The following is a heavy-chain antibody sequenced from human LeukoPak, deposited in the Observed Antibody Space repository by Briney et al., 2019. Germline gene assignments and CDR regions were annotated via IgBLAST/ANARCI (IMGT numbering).Heavy chain of an antibody. CDR3: AKEPGIAAAAQNNWFDP. CDR1: GFTFSSYA. J-gene: IGHJ5*02. Sequence: GGSLRLSCAASGFTFSSYAMHWVRQAPGKGLEWVAVISYDGSNKYYVDSVKGRFTIFRDNSKNTLYLQMNSLRAEDTAVYYCAKEPGIAAAAQNNWFDPWGQGTLVTVSS. D-gene: IGHD6-13*01. V-gene: IGHV3-30-3*01. CDR2: ISYDGSNK.